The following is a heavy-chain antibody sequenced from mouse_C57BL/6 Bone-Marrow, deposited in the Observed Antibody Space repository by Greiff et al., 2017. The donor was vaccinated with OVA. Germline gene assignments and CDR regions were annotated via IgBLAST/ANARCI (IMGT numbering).Heavy chain of an antibody. Sequence: VQLQQSGAELARPGASVKMSCKASGYTFTSYTMHWVKQRPGQGLEWIGYINPSSGYTKYNQKFKDKATLTADKSSSTAYMQLSSLTSEDSAVDYCARSAPSGSFDYGGKGTTLTVSS. J-gene: IGHJ2*01. CDR1: GYTFTSYT. CDR2: INPSSGYT. CDR3: ARSAPSGSFDY. D-gene: IGHD6-1*01. V-gene: IGHV1-4*01.